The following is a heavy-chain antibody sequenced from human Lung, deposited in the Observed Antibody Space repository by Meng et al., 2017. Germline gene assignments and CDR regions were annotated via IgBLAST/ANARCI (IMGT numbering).Heavy chain of an antibody. CDR3: ARGQKGYFDL. CDR1: GGSISSSNYY. Sequence: HVPLQESGPGLLTPSQTLALTCPVSGGSISSSNYYWSWIRQPPGKGLEWSGHIYNSGSTYYNPSLKSRITISVDTSKNQFSLKLSSVTAADTAVYYWARGQKGYFDLWGRGTLVTVSS. V-gene: IGHV4-30-4*01. CDR2: IYNSGST. J-gene: IGHJ2*01.